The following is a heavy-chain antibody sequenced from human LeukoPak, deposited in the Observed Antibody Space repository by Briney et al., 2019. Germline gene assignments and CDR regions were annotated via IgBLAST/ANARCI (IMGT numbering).Heavy chain of an antibody. J-gene: IGHJ3*02. Sequence: GGSLRLSCAASGFTFDDYCMSWVRQAPGKGLEWVSGIYWNGGSTAYADSVKGGFTISRDNAKNSLYLQMNSLRAEDTALYYCAKDIEVGYDSSGYYYGRAFDIWGQGTMVTVSS. CDR3: AKDIEVGYDSSGYYYGRAFDI. CDR1: GFTFDDYC. CDR2: IYWNGGST. D-gene: IGHD3-22*01. V-gene: IGHV3-20*04.